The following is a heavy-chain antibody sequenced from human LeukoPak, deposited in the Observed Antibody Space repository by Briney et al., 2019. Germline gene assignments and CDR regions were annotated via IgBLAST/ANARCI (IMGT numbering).Heavy chain of an antibody. CDR3: ARGCGTVTTYYYYGTDV. D-gene: IGHD4-11*01. Sequence: SETLSLTCAVYGGSFSGYYWSWIRQPPGKGLEWIGEINHSGSTNYNPSLKSRVTISVDTSKNQFSLKLSSVTAADTAVYYCARGCGTVTTYYYYGTDVWGQGTTVTVSS. CDR2: INHSGST. V-gene: IGHV4-34*01. J-gene: IGHJ6*02. CDR1: GGSFSGYY.